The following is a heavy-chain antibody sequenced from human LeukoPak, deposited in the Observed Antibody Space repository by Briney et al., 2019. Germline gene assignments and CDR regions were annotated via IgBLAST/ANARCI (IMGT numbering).Heavy chain of an antibody. J-gene: IGHJ3*02. CDR1: GGSISSGDYY. V-gene: IGHV4-30-4*01. CDR2: IYYSGST. D-gene: IGHD3-9*01. CDR3: ARKYYDILTGYSYDAFDI. Sequence: SETLSLTCTVSGGSISSGDYYWSWIRQPPGKGLEWIGYIYYSGSTYYNPSLKSRVTISVDTSKNQFSLKLSSVTAADTAVYYCARKYYDILTGYSYDAFDIWGQGTMATVSS.